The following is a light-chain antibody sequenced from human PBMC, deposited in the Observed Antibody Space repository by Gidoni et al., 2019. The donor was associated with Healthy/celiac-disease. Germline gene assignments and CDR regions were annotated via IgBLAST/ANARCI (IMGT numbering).Light chain of an antibody. J-gene: IGKJ4*01. CDR1: QSVSSY. CDR3: QQRSNWPPT. V-gene: IGKV3-11*01. CDR2: DAS. Sequence: ELVLTQSPATLSLSPGERATLSCRASQSVSSYLAWYQQKPGQAPRLLIYDASNRATGIPARFSGSGSGTDFTLTIGSLEPEDFAVDYCQQRSNWPPTFGGGTKVEIK.